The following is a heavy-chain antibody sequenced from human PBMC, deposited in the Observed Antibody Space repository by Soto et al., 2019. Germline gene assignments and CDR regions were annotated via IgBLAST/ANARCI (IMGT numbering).Heavy chain of an antibody. CDR1: GGTFSSHG. D-gene: IGHD3-22*01. CDR3: AAEYYYGGSDPRGRIG. J-gene: IGHJ2*01. V-gene: IGHV1-69*13. CDR2: LIPIFRTP. Sequence: SVKVSCKASGGTFSSHGINWVRQAPGQGLGWMGGLIPIFRTPNYAQKFQGRVTITAGESTGTAYMELSSLTYEDTAVYYCAAEYYYGGSDPRGRIGWGR.